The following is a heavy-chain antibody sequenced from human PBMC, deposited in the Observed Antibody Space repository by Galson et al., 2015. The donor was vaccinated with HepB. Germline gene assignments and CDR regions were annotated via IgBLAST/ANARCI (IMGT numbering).Heavy chain of an antibody. V-gene: IGHV1-3*01. CDR1: GYTFTSYA. D-gene: IGHD2-2*01. Sequence: SVKVSCKASGYTFTSYAMHWVRQAPGQRLEWMGWINAGNGNTKYSQKFQGRVTITRDTSASTAYMELSSLRSEDTAVYYCARDFIVVVPAAPRQRYYYYMDVWGKGTTVTVSS. J-gene: IGHJ6*03. CDR3: ARDFIVVVPAAPRQRYYYYMDV. CDR2: INAGNGNT.